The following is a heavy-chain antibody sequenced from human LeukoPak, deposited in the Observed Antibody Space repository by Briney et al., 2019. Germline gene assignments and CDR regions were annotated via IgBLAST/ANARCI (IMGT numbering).Heavy chain of an antibody. V-gene: IGHV3-30*18. CDR3: AKTGMLRRVGYLDV. CDR2: IAYDGNNT. Sequence: GRSLRLSCVASGFIFSDYGIQWVRQAPGRGLEWVAVIAYDGNNTYYGDSVRGRFTISRDNSKKMVYLEMNSLRVEDTAVYYCAKTGMLRRVGYLDVWGKGTAVIVFS. D-gene: IGHD1-1*01. CDR1: GFIFSDYG. J-gene: IGHJ6*04.